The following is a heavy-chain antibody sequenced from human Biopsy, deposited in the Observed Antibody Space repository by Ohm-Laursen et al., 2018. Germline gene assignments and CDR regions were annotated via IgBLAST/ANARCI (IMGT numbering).Heavy chain of an antibody. J-gene: IGHJ4*02. V-gene: IGHV3-11*01. CDR2: ISAAGPAM. Sequence: SLRLSCAAFGFTFSDFYMSRIRQAPGKGLEWISYISAAGPAMFYADSVRGRFTISRDNANNLLYLQMDSLRAEDTAVYYCARRRPIDYWGQGILVTVSS. CDR1: GFTFSDFY. CDR3: ARRRPIDY.